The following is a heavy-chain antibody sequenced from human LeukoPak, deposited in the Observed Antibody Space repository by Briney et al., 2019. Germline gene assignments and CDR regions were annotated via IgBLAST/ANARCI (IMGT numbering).Heavy chain of an antibody. D-gene: IGHD3-10*01. CDR3: ARVKVREIGWFDP. CDR1: GGSFSGYY. Sequence: SETLSLTCAVYGGSFSGYYWAWIRQPPGKGLEWIGSIYYSGSTNYNPSLKSRVTISVDTSKNQFSLKLSSVTAADTAVYYCARVKVREIGWFDPWGQGTLVTVSS. V-gene: IGHV4-59*01. J-gene: IGHJ5*02. CDR2: IYYSGST.